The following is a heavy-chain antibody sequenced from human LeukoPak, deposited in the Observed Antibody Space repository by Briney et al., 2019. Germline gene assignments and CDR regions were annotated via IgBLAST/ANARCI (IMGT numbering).Heavy chain of an antibody. Sequence: PGGSLRLSCAASGFTFTSYWIHWVRQAPGKGLVWVSRINNDGTDTIYADSVRGRFTISRDNAKNTLYLQMNSLGVEDTAVYYCARGGFSHGFDIWGQGTMVTASS. CDR3: ARGGFSHGFDI. CDR1: GFTFTSYW. J-gene: IGHJ3*02. CDR2: INNDGTDT. V-gene: IGHV3-74*01.